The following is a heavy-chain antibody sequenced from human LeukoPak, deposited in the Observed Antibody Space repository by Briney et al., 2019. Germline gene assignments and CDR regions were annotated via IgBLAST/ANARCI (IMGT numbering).Heavy chain of an antibody. J-gene: IGHJ4*02. V-gene: IGHV3-49*04. CDR3: SRAYSTGWLGINDY. CDR2: IRNKANGGTA. D-gene: IGHD6-19*01. Sequence: GRSLRLSCTAGGFTFSDYAVTSVRQAPGKGLGWVGFIRNKANGGTADYGGAVKGRFPISRDDSRTIAYLQMNSLKTEDTAVYYCSRAYSTGWLGINDYWGQGVLVTVSS. CDR1: GFTFSDYA.